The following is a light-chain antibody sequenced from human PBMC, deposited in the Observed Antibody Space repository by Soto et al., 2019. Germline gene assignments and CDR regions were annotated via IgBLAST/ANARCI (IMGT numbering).Light chain of an antibody. V-gene: IGLV2-8*01. CDR1: SSDVGGYNY. CDR3: SSYAGSSNV. CDR2: EVN. J-gene: IGLJ1*01. Sequence: QSVLTQPPSASGSLGQSVAISCTGTSSDVGGYNYVSWYQQHPGKAPKLMIYEVNKRPSGVPDRFSGSKSGNTASLTVSGLQAEDEADYYCSSYAGSSNVFGTGTKLTVL.